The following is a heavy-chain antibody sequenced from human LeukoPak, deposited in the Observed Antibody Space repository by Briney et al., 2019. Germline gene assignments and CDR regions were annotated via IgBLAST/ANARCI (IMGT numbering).Heavy chain of an antibody. CDR1: GYTFTSYD. D-gene: IGHD3-10*01. J-gene: IGHJ3*02. Sequence: ASVKVSCKASGYTFTSYDINWVRQATGQGLEWMGWMNTNSGNTGYAQKFQGRVTITRNTSISTAYMELSRLRSEDTAVYYCARAGQRKSGAFDIWGQGTMVTVSS. CDR2: MNTNSGNT. V-gene: IGHV1-8*03. CDR3: ARAGQRKSGAFDI.